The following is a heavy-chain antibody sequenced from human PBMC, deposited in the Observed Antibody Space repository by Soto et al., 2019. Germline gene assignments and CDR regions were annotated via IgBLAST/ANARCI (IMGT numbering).Heavy chain of an antibody. Sequence: GGFHRHPWAAFWFNFSDLWVRRVRQTPRKGLVWVSRINSDGSSTSYADSVKGRFTISRDNAKNTLYLQMNSLRAEDTAVYYCVRTSLVVAAATREDYWGQGTLVTVSS. J-gene: IGHJ4*02. D-gene: IGHD2-15*01. V-gene: IGHV3-74*01. CDR1: WFNFSDLW. CDR2: INSDGSST. CDR3: VRTSLVVAAATREDY.